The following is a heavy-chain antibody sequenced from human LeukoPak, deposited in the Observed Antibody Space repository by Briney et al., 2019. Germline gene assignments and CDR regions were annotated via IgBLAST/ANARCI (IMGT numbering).Heavy chain of an antibody. CDR1: GGTFSSYA. V-gene: IGHV1-69*05. CDR3: ARDRWAPSYFDY. D-gene: IGHD1-26*01. Sequence: SVKVSCKASGGTFSSYAISGVRQAPGQGLEWMGRIIPIFGTANYAQKFQGRVTITTDESTSTAYMELSSLRSEDTAVYYCARDRWAPSYFDYWGQGTLVTVSS. J-gene: IGHJ4*02. CDR2: IIPIFGTA.